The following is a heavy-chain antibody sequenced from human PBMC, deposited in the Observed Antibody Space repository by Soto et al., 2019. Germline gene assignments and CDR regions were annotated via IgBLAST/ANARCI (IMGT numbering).Heavy chain of an antibody. CDR3: ARHQAGSGNANFDF. CDR1: EYSFSIFW. V-gene: IGHV5-10-1*04. D-gene: IGHD3-10*01. CDR2: IDPSNSYV. J-gene: IGHJ4*02. Sequence: PGESLKISCQAFEYSFSIFWISWVHQLPGKGLEWMGRIDPSNSYVAYSPSFQGQVTISVDRSARTAFLHWSSLKASDSATYYCARHQAGSGNANFDFWGQGSQVTVSS.